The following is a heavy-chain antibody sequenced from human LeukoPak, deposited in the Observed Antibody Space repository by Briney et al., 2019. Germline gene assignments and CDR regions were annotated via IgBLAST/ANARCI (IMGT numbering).Heavy chain of an antibody. CDR3: ARDPSWNDGDLEAFDI. Sequence: PGGSLRLSCAASGFTVSSNYMSWVRQAPGKGLEWVANIKQDGSEKYYVDSVKGRFTISRDNAKNSLYLQMNSLRAEDTAVYYCARDPSWNDGDLEAFDIWGQGTMVTVSS. D-gene: IGHD1-1*01. CDR2: IKQDGSEK. V-gene: IGHV3-7*01. CDR1: GFTVSSNY. J-gene: IGHJ3*02.